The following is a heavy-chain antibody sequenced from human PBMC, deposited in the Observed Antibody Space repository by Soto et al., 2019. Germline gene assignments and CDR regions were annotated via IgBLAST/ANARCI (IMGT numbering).Heavy chain of an antibody. D-gene: IGHD2-2*01. J-gene: IGHJ5*02. CDR3: AKGSAPNPPNFFDP. CDR2: ISNSGGET. Sequence: EVQLSESGGGPVQPGGSLRLSCAASGVTFGKHAMSWVRQAPGRGLEWVSAISNSGGETYYADSVKGRFTISRDNSQNTLFLQMNSLRAEDTAVYYCAKGSAPNPPNFFDPWGQGTLVTVSS. V-gene: IGHV3-23*01. CDR1: GVTFGKHA.